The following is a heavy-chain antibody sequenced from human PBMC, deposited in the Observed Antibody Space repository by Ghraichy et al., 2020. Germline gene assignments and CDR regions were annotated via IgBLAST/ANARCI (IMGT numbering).Heavy chain of an antibody. CDR1: GFTFSSYS. V-gene: IGHV3-48*02. J-gene: IGHJ4*02. CDR2: ISSSSSTI. Sequence: GSLRLSCAASGFTFSSYSMNWVRQAPGKGLEWVSYISSSSSTIYYADSVKGRFTISRDNAKNSLYLQMNSLRDEDTAVYYCAREIGSGGTYYFDYWGQGTLVTVSS. D-gene: IGHD6-25*01. CDR3: AREIGSGGTYYFDY.